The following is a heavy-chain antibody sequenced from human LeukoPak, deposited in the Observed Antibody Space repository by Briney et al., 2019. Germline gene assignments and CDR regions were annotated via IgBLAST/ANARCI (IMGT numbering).Heavy chain of an antibody. Sequence: GGSLRLSCAASGFTFSSYVMSWVRQAPGKGLEWVSAISGSGGSTYYADSVKGRFTISRDNSKNTLYLQMNSLRAEDTAVYYCAKTFITMIVVVIPTAFDYWGQGTLVTVSS. V-gene: IGHV3-23*01. CDR1: GFTFSSYV. CDR2: ISGSGGST. CDR3: AKTFITMIVVVIPTAFDY. J-gene: IGHJ4*02. D-gene: IGHD3-22*01.